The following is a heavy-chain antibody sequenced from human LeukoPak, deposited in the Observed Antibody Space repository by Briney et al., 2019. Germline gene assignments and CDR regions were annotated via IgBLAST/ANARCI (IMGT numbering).Heavy chain of an antibody. Sequence: GGSLRLSCAASGFTFSYAWMSWVRQAPGKGLEWVGRIKSKTDGGTTDHAAPVKGRFTISRDDSKKTLYLQMNSLKTEDTGVYYCTTDAPFYRSGSYFSDFQHWGQGTLVTVSS. CDR2: IKSKTDGGTT. CDR1: GFTFSYAW. D-gene: IGHD3-10*01. V-gene: IGHV3-15*01. J-gene: IGHJ1*01. CDR3: TTDAPFYRSGSYFSDFQH.